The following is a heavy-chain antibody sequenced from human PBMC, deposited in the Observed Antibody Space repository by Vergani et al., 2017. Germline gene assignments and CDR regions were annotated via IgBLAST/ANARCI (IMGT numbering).Heavy chain of an antibody. D-gene: IGHD6-6*01. J-gene: IGHJ4*02. Sequence: QVQLQESGPGLVKPSQTLSLTCTVSGGSISSGSYYWSWIRQPPGKGLEWIGSTYYSGSTYYNPSLKSRVTISVDTSKNQFSLKLSSVTAADTAVYYCARCSIAASNFDDWGQGTLVTVSS. CDR2: TYYSGST. CDR3: ARCSIAASNFDD. CDR1: GGSISSGSYY. V-gene: IGHV4-39*01.